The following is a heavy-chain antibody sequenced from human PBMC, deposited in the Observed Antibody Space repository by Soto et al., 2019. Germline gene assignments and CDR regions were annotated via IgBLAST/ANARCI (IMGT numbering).Heavy chain of an antibody. D-gene: IGHD3-22*01. CDR3: ARVRREYDNSGPVDY. CDR2: IYSGENT. Sequence: SETLSLTCTVSGGSVSSNSYSWGWIRQSPGKGLEWIGTIYSGENTYYNPSLQSRVTISVDRSRNQFSLKLNSVTAADTAVYYCARVRREYDNSGPVDYWGQGTLVTVSS. V-gene: IGHV4-39*07. J-gene: IGHJ4*02. CDR1: GGSVSSNSYS.